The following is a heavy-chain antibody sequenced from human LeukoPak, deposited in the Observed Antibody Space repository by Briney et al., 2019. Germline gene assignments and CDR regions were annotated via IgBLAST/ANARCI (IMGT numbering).Heavy chain of an antibody. V-gene: IGHV1-8*01. CDR3: ARGRGSGHKENWFDP. D-gene: IGHD6-19*01. CDR1: GYTFTPYD. CDR2: MNPNSGKT. J-gene: IGHJ5*02. Sequence: ASVKVSCKASGYTFTPYDINWVGQATGQGREGMGWMNPNSGKTGQTQKFQGRVTMTRNTSISTDYMELSSLRSEDTAVYYCARGRGSGHKENWFDPWGQGTLVTVSP.